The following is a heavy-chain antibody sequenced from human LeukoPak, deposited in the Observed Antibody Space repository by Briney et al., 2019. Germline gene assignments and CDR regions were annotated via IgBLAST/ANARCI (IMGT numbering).Heavy chain of an antibody. CDR3: ARAKATVTTCYFDY. CDR1: GFTFSSYW. J-gene: IGHJ4*02. Sequence: GGSLKLSCAASGFTFSSYWMHWVRQAPGKGLVWVSRINSDGSSTSYADSVKGRFTISRDNAKNTLYLQMNSLRAEDTAVYYCARAKATVTTCYFDYWGQGTLVTVSS. V-gene: IGHV3-74*01. D-gene: IGHD4-17*01. CDR2: INSDGSST.